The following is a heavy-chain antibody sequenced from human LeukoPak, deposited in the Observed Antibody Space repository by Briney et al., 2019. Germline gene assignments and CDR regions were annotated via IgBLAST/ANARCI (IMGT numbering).Heavy chain of an antibody. D-gene: IGHD3-9*01. CDR1: GDSVSSNSAA. Sequence: SQTLSLTCAISGDSVSSNSAAWNWIRQSPSRGLEWLGRTYYRSKWYNDYAVSVKSRITINPDTSKNQFSLPLNSVTPEDTAVCYCARSRYYDILTGPMGLDYWGQGTLVTVSS. CDR2: TYYRSKWYN. J-gene: IGHJ4*02. CDR3: ARSRYYDILTGPMGLDY. V-gene: IGHV6-1*01.